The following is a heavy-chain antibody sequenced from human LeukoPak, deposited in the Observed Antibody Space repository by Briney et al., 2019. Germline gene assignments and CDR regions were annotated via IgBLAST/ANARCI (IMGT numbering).Heavy chain of an antibody. V-gene: IGHV3-23*01. D-gene: IGHD6-19*01. J-gene: IGHJ1*01. CDR2: ITGNAVST. CDR3: AKAAVAGTTVAEYFQR. Sequence: PGGSLRLSCAASGFTFSSYSMNWVRQAPGKGLEWVSTITGNAVSTFYADSVKGRFTISRDNSKNTVYLQMNSLGAEDTAVYYCAKAAVAGTTVAEYFQRWGQGTLVTVSS. CDR1: GFTFSSYS.